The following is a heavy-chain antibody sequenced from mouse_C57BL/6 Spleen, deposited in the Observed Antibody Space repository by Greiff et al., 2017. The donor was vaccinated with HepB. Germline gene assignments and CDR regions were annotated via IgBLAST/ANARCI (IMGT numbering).Heavy chain of an antibody. V-gene: IGHV5-16*01. J-gene: IGHJ1*03. D-gene: IGHD2-3*01. Sequence: EVKLVESEGGLVQPGSSMKLSCTASGFTFSDYYMAWVRQVPEKGLEWVANINYDGSSTYYLDSLKSRFIISRDNAKNILYLQMSSLKSEDTATYYCARDDGYYGFDVWGTGTTVTVSS. CDR2: INYDGSST. CDR3: ARDDGYYGFDV. CDR1: GFTFSDYY.